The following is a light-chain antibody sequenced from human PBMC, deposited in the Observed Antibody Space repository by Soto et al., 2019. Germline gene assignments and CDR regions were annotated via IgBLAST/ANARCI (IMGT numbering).Light chain of an antibody. CDR2: EVN. V-gene: IGLV2-23*02. CDR1: SSDVGTYTL. Sequence: QSALTQPASVSGSPGQSITISCTGTSSDVGTYTLVSWYQQHPGKAPKLVIYEVNKRPAGVSKRFSGSKSGDTASLTISGLSAEDGADYFCSSYARPITFYVFGTGTKVTVL. J-gene: IGLJ1*01. CDR3: SSYARPITFYV.